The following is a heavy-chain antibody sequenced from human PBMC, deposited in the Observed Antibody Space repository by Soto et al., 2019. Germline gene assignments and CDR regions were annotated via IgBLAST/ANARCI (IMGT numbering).Heavy chain of an antibody. CDR2: ISDDGSNK. CDR3: ARGGGYSYGTNDAFDI. J-gene: IGHJ3*02. CDR1: GFTFKTYG. D-gene: IGHD5-18*01. Sequence: GGSLRLSCAASGFTFKTYGMHWVRQAPGKGLEWVAVISDDGSNKYNIASVEGRFTISRDNSKNTLSLQMNSLRDEDTAVYYCARGGGYSYGTNDAFDIWGQGTMVTVSS. V-gene: IGHV3-30*03.